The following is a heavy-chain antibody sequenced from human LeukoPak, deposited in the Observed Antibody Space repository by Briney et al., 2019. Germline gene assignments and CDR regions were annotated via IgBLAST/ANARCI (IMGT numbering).Heavy chain of an antibody. V-gene: IGHV3-20*04. CDR1: GFTFDDYG. CDR3: ARRGDSSGSDAFDI. D-gene: IGHD3-22*01. J-gene: IGHJ3*02. Sequence: PGGSLRLSCAASGFTFDDYGMSWVRQAPGKGLDWVSGINWNGGSTGYADSVKGRFTISRDNAKNSLYLQMNSLRAEDTALYYCARRGDSSGSDAFDIWGQGTMVTVSS. CDR2: INWNGGST.